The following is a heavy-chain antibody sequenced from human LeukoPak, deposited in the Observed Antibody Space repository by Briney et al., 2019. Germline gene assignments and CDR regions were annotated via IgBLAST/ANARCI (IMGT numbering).Heavy chain of an antibody. CDR1: GFTFDTYW. V-gene: IGHV3-7*04. Sequence: GVLRLSRAASGFTFDTYWMTWVRQAPGKGLEWVASIKQDGSEKYYVDSVKGRFTISRDNAKSSLYLQMNSLRAEDTALYHCARHSPLWGYWGQGTLVTVSS. CDR3: ARHSPLWGY. CDR2: IKQDGSEK. D-gene: IGHD7-27*01. J-gene: IGHJ4*02.